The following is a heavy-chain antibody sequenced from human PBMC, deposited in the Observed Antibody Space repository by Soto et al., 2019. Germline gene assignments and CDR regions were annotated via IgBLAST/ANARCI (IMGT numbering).Heavy chain of an antibody. CDR1: GVTVRSNY. V-gene: IGHV3-66*02. Sequence: SLRHPSAASGVTVRSNYISWVRKKPRKGLEWVSVIYTGGSTYYADSVKGRFTISRDNSKNTLYLQMNSLRAEDTAVYYCAKDSPRKLRLGELSPGGMDVWGHGTTVTVSS. D-gene: IGHD3-16*02. J-gene: IGHJ6*02. CDR2: IYTGGST. CDR3: AKDSPRKLRLGELSPGGMDV.